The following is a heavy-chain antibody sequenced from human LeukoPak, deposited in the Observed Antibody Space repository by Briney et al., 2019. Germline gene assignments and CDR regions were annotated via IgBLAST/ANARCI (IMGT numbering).Heavy chain of an antibody. V-gene: IGHV4-39*01. D-gene: IGHD2-2*02. CDR3: ASYGYCSSTGCYRFDY. J-gene: IGHJ4*02. CDR1: GGSISSSSYY. CDR2: IYYSGST. Sequence: SETLSLTCTVSGGSISSSSYYWGWIRQPPGKGLEWIGSIYYSGSTYYNPSLKSRVTISVDTSKNQFSLKLSSVTAADTAVYYCASYGYCSSTGCYRFDYWGQGTLVTVSS.